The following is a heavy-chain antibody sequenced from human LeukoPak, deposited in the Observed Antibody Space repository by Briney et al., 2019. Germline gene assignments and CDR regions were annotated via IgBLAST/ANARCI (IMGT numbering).Heavy chain of an antibody. Sequence: GGSLRLSCAASGFTFDDYATHWVRQAPGKGLEWVSGISWNSGSIGYADSVKGRFTISRDNAKNSLYLQMNSLRAEDTALYYCAKDSLYGDYGWYDYWGQGTLVTVSS. CDR2: ISWNSGSI. CDR1: GFTFDDYA. D-gene: IGHD4-17*01. V-gene: IGHV3-9*01. J-gene: IGHJ4*02. CDR3: AKDSLYGDYGWYDY.